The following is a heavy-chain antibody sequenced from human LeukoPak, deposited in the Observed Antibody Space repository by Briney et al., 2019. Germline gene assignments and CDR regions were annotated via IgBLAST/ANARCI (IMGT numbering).Heavy chain of an antibody. CDR3: ARDPSKYEWLAYYYYYMDV. CDR1: GYTFTSYG. CDR2: ISAYNGNT. Sequence: VASVKVSCKASGYTFTSYGISWVRQAPGQGLEWMGWISAYNGNTNYAQKLQGRVTMTTDTSTSTAYMELRSLRSDDTAVYYCARDPSKYEWLAYYYYYMDVWGKGTTVTVSS. V-gene: IGHV1-18*01. D-gene: IGHD6-19*01. J-gene: IGHJ6*03.